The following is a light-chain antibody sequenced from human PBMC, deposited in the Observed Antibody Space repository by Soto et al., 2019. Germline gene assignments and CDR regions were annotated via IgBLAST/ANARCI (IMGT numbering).Light chain of an antibody. CDR1: QNIYTD. CDR3: QRRNKWPRT. J-gene: IGKJ1*01. CDR2: DAS. Sequence: EIVLTQSPATLSVSPGERATLSCRATQNIYTDLGWYQQKPGQAPRLLIFDASNRAIGTPGRFSGSGSGTDFTLTISSQEPEYFAVYYCQRRNKWPRTFGQGTKVEI. V-gene: IGKV3-11*01.